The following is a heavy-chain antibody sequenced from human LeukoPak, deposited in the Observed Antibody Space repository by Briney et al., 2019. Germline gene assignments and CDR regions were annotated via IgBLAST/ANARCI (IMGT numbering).Heavy chain of an antibody. V-gene: IGHV4-59*01. CDR3: ARLTSVRKGLYYYDSSGYYRPERFGYYYGMDV. CDR1: GGSISSYY. J-gene: IGHJ6*02. CDR2: IYYSGST. D-gene: IGHD3-22*01. Sequence: SETLSLTCTVSGGSISSYYWSWIRQPPGKGLEWIGYIYYSGSTNYNPSLKSRVTISVDTSKNQFSLKLSSVTAADAAVYYCARLTSVRKGLYYYDSSGYYRPERFGYYYGMDVWGQGTTVTVSS.